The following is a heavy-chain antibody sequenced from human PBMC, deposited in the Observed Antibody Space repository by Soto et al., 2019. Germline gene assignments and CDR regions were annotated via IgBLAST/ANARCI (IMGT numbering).Heavy chain of an antibody. Sequence: GGSLRLSSASSGFTFINYAMSWVPQAPGKGLEWVAAISSSGDSPYYPASVKGRLTDSRHNSNNTLYLQMNTLRLKDTAIYYRARNPMAGTNFWGQGTVVTASS. CDR2: ISSSGDSP. CDR3: ARNPMAGTNF. CDR1: GFTFINYA. J-gene: IGHJ4*02. V-gene: IGHV3-23*01. D-gene: IGHD2-8*01.